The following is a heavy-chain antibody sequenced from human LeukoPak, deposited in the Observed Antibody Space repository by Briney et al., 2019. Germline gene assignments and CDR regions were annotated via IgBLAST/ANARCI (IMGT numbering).Heavy chain of an antibody. CDR2: IYYAGRT. CDR3: ARQGRFSYFGMHV. CDR1: GDSINGFY. J-gene: IGHJ6*02. D-gene: IGHD3-3*01. Sequence: SETLSLTCTVSGDSINGFYWSWTRQPPGRGVEWFAYIYYAGRTTYNPSLKSRLPISVATSKTQFSLRLTSLTAADTAVYYCARQGRFSYFGMHVWGQGTTVTVSS. V-gene: IGHV4-59*08.